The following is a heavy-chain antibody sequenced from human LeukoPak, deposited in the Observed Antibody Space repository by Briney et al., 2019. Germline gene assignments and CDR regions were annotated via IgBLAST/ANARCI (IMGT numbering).Heavy chain of an antibody. CDR3: ARPVGDTAMVPTYFDY. CDR1: GYTFTSYD. CDR2: MNPNSGNT. Sequence: ASVKVSCKASGYTFTSYDINWVRQATGQGLEWMGWMNPNSGNTGYAQKFQGRVTMTRNTSISTAYMELSSLRSEDTAMYYCARPVGDTAMVPTYFDYWGQGTLVTVSS. D-gene: IGHD5-18*01. J-gene: IGHJ4*02. V-gene: IGHV1-8*01.